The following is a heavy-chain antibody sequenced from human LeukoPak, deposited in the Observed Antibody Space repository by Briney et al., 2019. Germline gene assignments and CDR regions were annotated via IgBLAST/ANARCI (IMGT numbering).Heavy chain of an antibody. CDR2: IIPIVGIA. D-gene: IGHD6-6*01. J-gene: IGHJ6*02. Sequence: ASVKVSCKASGGTFSSYAISWVRQAPGQGLEWMGRIIPIVGIANYAQQFQGRVTIIADKSTSTAYMELSSLRSEYTAVYYCARGIAYSISSAMGYNYYFYGMAVWGQGATVTVSS. CDR1: GGTFSSYA. V-gene: IGHV1-69*04. CDR3: ARGIAYSISSAMGYNYYFYGMAV.